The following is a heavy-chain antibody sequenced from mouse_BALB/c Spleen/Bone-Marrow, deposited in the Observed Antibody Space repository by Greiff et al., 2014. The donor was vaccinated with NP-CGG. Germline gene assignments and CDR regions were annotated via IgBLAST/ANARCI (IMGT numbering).Heavy chain of an antibody. CDR1: GFTFSDYY. J-gene: IGHJ4*01. D-gene: IGHD3-3*01. CDR2: ISNGGGST. V-gene: IGHV5-12*02. Sequence: EVHLVESGGGLAQPGGSLKLSCATSGFTFSDYYMYWVRQTPEKRLEWVAYISNGGGSTYYPDTVKGRFTISRDNAKNTLYLQMSRLKSEDTAMYYCARQGGTEYYAMDYWGQGTSVTVSS. CDR3: ARQGGTEYYAMDY.